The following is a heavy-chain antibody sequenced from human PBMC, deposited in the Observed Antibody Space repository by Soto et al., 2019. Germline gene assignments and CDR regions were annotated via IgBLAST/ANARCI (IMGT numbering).Heavy chain of an antibody. CDR3: SRHEEGRRMVFYGMDV. CDR1: GLSFSRSD. D-gene: IGHD2-8*01. J-gene: IGHJ6*02. CDR2: VRSKIHNYAT. Sequence: GWSLRISCSASGLSFSRSDLHWVHKAPGKGLEWVGRVRSKIHNYATSFADSVRGRFTISRNDSDNTVSLEMSGLKSEDTALYYCSRHEEGRRMVFYGMDVWGQETTVTVSS. V-gene: IGHV3-73*01.